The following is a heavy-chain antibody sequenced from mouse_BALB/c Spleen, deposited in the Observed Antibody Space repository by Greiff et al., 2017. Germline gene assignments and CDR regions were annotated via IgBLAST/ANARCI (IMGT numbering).Heavy chain of an antibody. J-gene: IGHJ2*01. CDR2: INPSSGYT. Sequence: QVQLQQSAAELARPGASVKMSCKASGYTFTSYTMHWVKQRPGQGMEWIGYINPSSGYTEYNQKFKDKTTLTADKSSSTAYMQLSSLTSEDSAVYYCARSYYYGSSYGDYWGQGTTLTVSS. D-gene: IGHD1-1*01. CDR1: GYTFTSYT. CDR3: ARSYYYGSSYGDY. V-gene: IGHV1-4*02.